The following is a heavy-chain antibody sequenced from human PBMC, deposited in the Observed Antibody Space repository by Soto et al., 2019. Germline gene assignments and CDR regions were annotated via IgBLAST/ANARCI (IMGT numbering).Heavy chain of an antibody. J-gene: IGHJ4*02. Sequence: QVQLVESGGGLVKPGGSLRLSCAASGFTFSDYYMSWIRQAPGKGLEWVSYISSSGSHTNYADSVKGRFTISRDNAKNSLYLQINILRAEDTAVYYCARFMGGYSYGPRYYFDYWGQGTLVTVSS. CDR3: ARFMGGYSYGPRYYFDY. CDR1: GFTFSDYY. CDR2: ISSSGSHT. V-gene: IGHV3-11*05. D-gene: IGHD5-18*01.